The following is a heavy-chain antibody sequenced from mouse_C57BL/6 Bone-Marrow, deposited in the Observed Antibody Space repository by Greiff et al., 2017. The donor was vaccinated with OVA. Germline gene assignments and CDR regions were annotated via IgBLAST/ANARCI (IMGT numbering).Heavy chain of an antibody. Sequence: VQLKESGPVLVKPGASVKMSCKASGYTFTDYYMNWVKQSHGKSLEWIGVINPYNGGTSYNQKFKGKATLTVDKSSSTAYMELNSLTSEDSAVYYCARHYYGSSWDAMDYWGQGTSVTVSS. CDR3: ARHYYGSSWDAMDY. J-gene: IGHJ4*01. V-gene: IGHV1-19*01. D-gene: IGHD1-1*01. CDR2: INPYNGGT. CDR1: GYTFTDYY.